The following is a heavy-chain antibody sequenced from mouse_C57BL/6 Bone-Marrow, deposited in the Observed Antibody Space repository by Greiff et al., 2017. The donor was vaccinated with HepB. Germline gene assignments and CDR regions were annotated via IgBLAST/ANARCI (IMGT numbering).Heavy chain of an antibody. J-gene: IGHJ3*01. CDR2: ISSGGSYT. CDR3: ARHTTGVVTGAY. CDR1: GFTFSSYG. D-gene: IGHD1-1*01. Sequence: EVQLVESGGDLVKPGGSLKLSCAASGFTFSSYGMSWVRQTPDKRLEWVATISSGGSYTYYPDSVKGRFTISRDNAKNTLYLQMSSLKSEDTAMYYCARHTTGVVTGAYWGQGTLVTVSA. V-gene: IGHV5-6*01.